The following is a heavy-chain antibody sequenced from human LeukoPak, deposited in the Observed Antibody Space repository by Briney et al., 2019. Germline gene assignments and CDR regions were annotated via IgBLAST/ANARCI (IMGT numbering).Heavy chain of an antibody. Sequence: PGGSLRLSCAASGFTFDDYGMSWVRQAPGKGLEWVSGIDWSGGSTGYADSVKGRFTISRDNAKNTLYLQMNSLRAEDTAVYYCARGGYYYDSSGHNWFDPWGQGTLVTVSS. J-gene: IGHJ5*02. CDR3: ARGGYYYDSSGHNWFDP. CDR2: IDWSGGST. D-gene: IGHD3-22*01. CDR1: GFTFDDYG. V-gene: IGHV3-20*04.